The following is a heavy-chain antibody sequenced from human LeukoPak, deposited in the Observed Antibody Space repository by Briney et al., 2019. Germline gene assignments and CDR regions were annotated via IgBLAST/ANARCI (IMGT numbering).Heavy chain of an antibody. CDR1: GGSFSGYY. CDR3: ARGLPSSSWYPYYYYMDV. V-gene: IGHV4-34*01. Sequence: SETLSLTCAVYGGSFSGYYWSWLRQPPGKGLEWIGEINHSGSTNYNPSLKSRVTISVDTSKNQSSLKLSSVTAADTAVYYCARGLPSSSWYPYYYYMDVWGKGTTVTVSS. D-gene: IGHD6-13*01. J-gene: IGHJ6*03. CDR2: INHSGST.